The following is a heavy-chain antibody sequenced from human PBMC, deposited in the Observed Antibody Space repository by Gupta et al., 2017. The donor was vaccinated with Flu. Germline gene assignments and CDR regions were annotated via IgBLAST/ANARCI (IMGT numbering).Heavy chain of an antibody. D-gene: IGHD3-3*01. CDR2: ISRSSNYI. V-gene: IGHV3-21*04. J-gene: IGHJ5*02. CDR3: ARGFEMALFS. CDR1: GFTFSSFS. Sequence: EEQLVESGGGLVKPGGSLRLSCAAPGFTFSSFSMYWVRQAPGKGLEWVASISRSSNYIYYADSLKGRFTISRDNARNSLYLQMNSLRAEDTAVYFCARGFEMALFSWGQGTLVTVSS.